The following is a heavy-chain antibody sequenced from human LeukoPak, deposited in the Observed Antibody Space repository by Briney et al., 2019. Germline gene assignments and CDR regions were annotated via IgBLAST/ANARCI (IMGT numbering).Heavy chain of an antibody. CDR3: ARGEDYDYVWGSYRYTFFDY. CDR2: IIPILGIA. Sequence: SVKVSCKASGGTFSSYTISWVRQAPGQGLEWMGRIIPILGIANYAQKFQGSVTITADKYTSTAYMELSSLKSEDTAVYYCARGEDYDYVWGSYRYTFFDYWGQGTLVTVSS. J-gene: IGHJ4*02. D-gene: IGHD3-16*02. V-gene: IGHV1-69*02. CDR1: GGTFSSYT.